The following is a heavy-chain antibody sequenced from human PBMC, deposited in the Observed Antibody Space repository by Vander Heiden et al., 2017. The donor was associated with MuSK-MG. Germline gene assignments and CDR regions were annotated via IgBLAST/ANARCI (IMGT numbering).Heavy chain of an antibody. CDR1: GFTFTSYA. CDR2: ISGSGGST. Sequence: EVQLLETGAGLVQPGGSLRPSCSGSGFTFTSYAMSWVRRAPGKGLEWVSAISGSGGSTYYADSVKGRFTISRDNSKNRLYLQMNSLRAEDTAVYYCAKDGAIDYWGQGTLVTVSS. V-gene: IGHV3-23*01. J-gene: IGHJ4*02. CDR3: AKDGAIDY.